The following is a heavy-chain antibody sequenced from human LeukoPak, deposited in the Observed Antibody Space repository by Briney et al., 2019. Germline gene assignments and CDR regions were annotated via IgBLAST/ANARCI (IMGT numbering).Heavy chain of an antibody. D-gene: IGHD5-12*01. V-gene: IGHV4-59*01. CDR2: IYYSGST. Sequence: SETLSLTCTVSGVSISSYYWSWIRQPPGKGLEWIGYIYYSGSTNYNPSLKSRVTISVDTSKNQFSLKLSSVTAADTAVYYCAREISDYDAFDIWGQGTMVTVSS. CDR1: GVSISSYY. J-gene: IGHJ3*02. CDR3: AREISDYDAFDI.